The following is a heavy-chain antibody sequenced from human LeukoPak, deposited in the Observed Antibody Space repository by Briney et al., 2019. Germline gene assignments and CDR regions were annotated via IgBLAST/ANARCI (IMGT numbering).Heavy chain of an antibody. CDR2: ISGSGGST. J-gene: IGHJ6*02. V-gene: IGHV3-23*01. CDR1: GFTFSTYA. Sequence: PGGSLRLSCAASGFTFSTYAMSWVRQAPGKGLEWVSAISGSGGSTYYADSVKGRFTISRDNSKNTLYLQMNSLRAEDTAVYYCAKDHKIVVVITTKDYYGMDVWGQGTTVTVSS. D-gene: IGHD3-22*01. CDR3: AKDHKIVVVITTKDYYGMDV.